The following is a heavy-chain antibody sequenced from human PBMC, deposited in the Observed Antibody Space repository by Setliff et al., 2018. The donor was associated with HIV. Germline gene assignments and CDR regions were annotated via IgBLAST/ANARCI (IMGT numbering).Heavy chain of an antibody. CDR3: ARVQMAYAAFDV. Sequence: SETLSLTCTVSGGSISRSSYHWGWIRQPPGKGLEWIGTIYFTGSSDNNPSLKSRVTLSVDTSKHQFSLKLSSVTAAGTAVYYCARVQMAYAAFDVWGQGTMVTV. V-gene: IGHV4-39*07. CDR1: GGSISRSSYH. D-gene: IGHD4-17*01. J-gene: IGHJ3*01. CDR2: IYFTGSS.